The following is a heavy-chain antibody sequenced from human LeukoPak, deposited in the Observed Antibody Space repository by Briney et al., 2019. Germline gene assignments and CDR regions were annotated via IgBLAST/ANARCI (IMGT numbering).Heavy chain of an antibody. CDR3: AREFKGPGIAPLTAVGLSY. CDR1: GYTFTSYY. Sequence: ASVKVSCKASGYTFTSYYMHWVRQAPGQGLEWMGIINPSGGSTSYAQKFQGRVTMTRDTSTSTVYMELSSLRSEDTAVYYCAREFKGPGIAPLTAVGLSYWGPGTLVTVSS. V-gene: IGHV1-46*01. D-gene: IGHD6-13*01. J-gene: IGHJ4*02. CDR2: INPSGGST.